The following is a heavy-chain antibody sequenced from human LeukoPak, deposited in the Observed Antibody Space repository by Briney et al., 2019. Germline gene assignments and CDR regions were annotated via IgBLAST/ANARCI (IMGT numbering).Heavy chain of an antibody. CDR2: IWFGGKTY. CDR3: ARDGLETTVVPAYYFDY. D-gene: IGHD2-2*01. CDR1: GFTFSNYA. Sequence: GGSLRLSCAASGFTFSNYAMSWVRQAPGKGLEGVAVIWFGGKTYNYADSVEGRFTISRDNSKNTLSLQMNSLRAEDTAVYYCARDGLETTVVPAYYFDYWGQGTLVTVSS. J-gene: IGHJ4*02. V-gene: IGHV3-33*08.